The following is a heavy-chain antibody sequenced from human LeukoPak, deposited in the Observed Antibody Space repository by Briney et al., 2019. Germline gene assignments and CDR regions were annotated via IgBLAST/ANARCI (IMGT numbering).Heavy chain of an antibody. CDR3: ARDRRVIIMVGGVTIDY. V-gene: IGHV1-18*01. CDR2: ISAYNGNT. Sequence: APVRVSCKAFRYTFTPYGISSVRQAPGHGREWMGWISAYNGNTNYAQKLQGRVTMTTDTSTRTAYMELRSLRSGDTAVYYCARDRRVIIMVGGVTIDYWGQGTLVTVSS. CDR1: RYTFTPYG. J-gene: IGHJ4*02. D-gene: IGHD3-10*01.